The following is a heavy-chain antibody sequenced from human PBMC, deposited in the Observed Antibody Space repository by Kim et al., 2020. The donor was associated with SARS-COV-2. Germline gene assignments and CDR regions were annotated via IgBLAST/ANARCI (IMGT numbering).Heavy chain of an antibody. CDR2: INHSGST. V-gene: IGHV4-34*01. CDR3: ARGNCSGGSCYSGDY. Sequence: SETLSLTCAVYGGSFSGYYWSWIRQPPGNGLEWIGEINHSGSTNYNPSLKSRVTISVDTSKNQFSLKLSSVTAADTAVYYCARGNCSGGSCYSGDYWGQGTLVTVSS. D-gene: IGHD2-15*01. J-gene: IGHJ4*02. CDR1: GGSFSGYY.